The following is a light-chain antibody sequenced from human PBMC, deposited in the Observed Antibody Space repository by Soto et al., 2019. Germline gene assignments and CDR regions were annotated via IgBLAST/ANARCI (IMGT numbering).Light chain of an antibody. CDR2: GAS. J-gene: IGKJ1*01. CDR1: QSVSSN. Sequence: EIVITQSPGTLSVSPGERATLSCRASQSVSSNVAWYQQKPGQAPRLLIYGASTRATGIPARFSGSGAGTDFTLTISRLEPEDFAVYYCQQYGSSPPWTFGQGTKVDIK. V-gene: IGKV3-20*01. CDR3: QQYGSSPPWT.